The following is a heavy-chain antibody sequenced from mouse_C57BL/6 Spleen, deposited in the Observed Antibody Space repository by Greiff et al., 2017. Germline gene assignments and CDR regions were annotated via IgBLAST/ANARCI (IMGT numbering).Heavy chain of an antibody. V-gene: IGHV1-64*01. D-gene: IGHD3-3*01. J-gene: IGHJ2*01. CDR1: GYTFTSYW. CDR2: IHPNSGST. Sequence: VQLQQPGAELVKPGASVKLSCKASGYTFTSYWMHWVKQRPGQGLEWIGLIHPNSGSTNYNEKFKSKATLPVDKSSSTAYMHLSCLTSGVSAVYYCARWGHISHYFDYWGQGTTLTVSS. CDR3: ARWGHISHYFDY.